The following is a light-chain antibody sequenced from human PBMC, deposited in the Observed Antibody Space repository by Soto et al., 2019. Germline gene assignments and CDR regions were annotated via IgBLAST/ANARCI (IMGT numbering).Light chain of an antibody. CDR1: NSDVGNSDY. CDR3: SSYTDSSTLLV. Sequence: QSVLTQPASVSGSPGQSITISCTGTNSDVGNSDYVSWCQQDADIDRKCVIGDVSNRPSWISDRFSVANAGKTASLSISGLQPEDDVYYYCSSYTDSSTLLVFGAGTKGTVL. J-gene: IGLJ1*01. V-gene: IGLV2-14*01. CDR2: DVS.